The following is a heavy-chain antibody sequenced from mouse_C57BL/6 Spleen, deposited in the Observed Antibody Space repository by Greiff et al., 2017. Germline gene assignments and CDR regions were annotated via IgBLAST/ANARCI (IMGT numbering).Heavy chain of an antibody. J-gene: IGHJ3*01. CDR1: GYTFTSYT. V-gene: IGHV1-4*01. CDR3: APLYYDYDEVDD. Sequence: VQLQESGAELARPGASVKMSCKASGYTFTSYTMHWVKQRPGQGLEWIGYINPSSGYTEYNQKFKDKATLTADKSSSTAYMQLSSLTSEDSAVYYCAPLYYDYDEVDDWGQGTLVTVSA. D-gene: IGHD2-4*01. CDR2: INPSSGYT.